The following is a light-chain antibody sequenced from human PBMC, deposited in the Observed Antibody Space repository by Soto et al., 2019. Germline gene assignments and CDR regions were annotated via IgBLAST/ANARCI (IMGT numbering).Light chain of an antibody. CDR2: DAS. V-gene: IGKV3-11*01. CDR3: QQRSNWPPEVT. CDR1: QSVSTY. J-gene: IGKJ5*01. Sequence: EIVLTQPPATLSLSPGERANLSCRASQSVSTYLAWYRQKPGQAPRLLIYDASNRATGIPARFSGSGSGTDFTPTISSLEPEDFALYYCQQRSNWPPEVTFGQGTRLEI.